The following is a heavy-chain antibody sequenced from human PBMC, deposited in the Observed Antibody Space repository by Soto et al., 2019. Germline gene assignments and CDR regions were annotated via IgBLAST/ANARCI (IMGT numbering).Heavy chain of an antibody. V-gene: IGHV3-64*01. Sequence: GGSLRLSCAASGFTFSNYEMHWVRQAPGKGLECVSGISNNGAHTDYAKSVKGRFTISRDNSENTLYLQMGSLRAEDMALYYCARRGYGSGWPNVYLDVWGKGTTVTVS. D-gene: IGHD6-25*01. J-gene: IGHJ6*03. CDR3: ARRGYGSGWPNVYLDV. CDR1: GFTFSNYE. CDR2: ISNNGAHT.